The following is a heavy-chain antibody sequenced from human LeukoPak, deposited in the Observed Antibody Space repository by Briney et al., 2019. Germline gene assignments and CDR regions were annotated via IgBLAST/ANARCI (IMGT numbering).Heavy chain of an antibody. J-gene: IGHJ6*02. D-gene: IGHD2-2*01. CDR3: ARDRELRNCSSTSCNYYYYYYGMDV. V-gene: IGHV4-4*07. CDR1: GGSISSYY. Sequence: SETLSLTCTVSGGSISSYYWSWIRQPAGKGLEWIGRIYTSGSTNYNPSLKSRVTMSVDTSKNQFSLKLSSVTAADTAVYYCARDRELRNCSSTSCNYYYYYYGMDVWGQGTTVTVSS. CDR2: IYTSGST.